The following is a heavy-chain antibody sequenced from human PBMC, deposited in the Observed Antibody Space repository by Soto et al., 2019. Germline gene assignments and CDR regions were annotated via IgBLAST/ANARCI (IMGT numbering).Heavy chain of an antibody. CDR3: ARAPHPSITGTIVYYFDY. CDR1: GFTFSSYA. D-gene: IGHD1-20*01. Sequence: QVQLVESGGGVVQPGRSLRLSCAASGFTFSSYAMHWVRQAPGKGLGWVAVISYDGSNKYYADSVKGRFTISRDNSKNTLYLQMNSLRAEDTAVYYCARAPHPSITGTIVYYFDYWGQGTLVTVSS. V-gene: IGHV3-30-3*01. CDR2: ISYDGSNK. J-gene: IGHJ4*02.